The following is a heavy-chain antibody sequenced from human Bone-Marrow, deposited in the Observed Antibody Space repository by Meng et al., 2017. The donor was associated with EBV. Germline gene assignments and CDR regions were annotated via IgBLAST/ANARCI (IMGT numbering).Heavy chain of an antibody. J-gene: IGHJ4*02. CDR3: ASESGRGYTPDY. Sequence: QVQLGHVGAEVKKHGSSVKVSCKTSGGTFSSDAVSWVRQAPGQGLEWLGGLIPMSGAPNYAQKFQGRVTITADESTSTHYMDLSSLSSEDTAVYYCASESGRGYTPDYWGQGTLVTVSS. CDR1: GGTFSSDA. D-gene: IGHD3-10*01. V-gene: IGHV1-69*01. CDR2: LIPMSGAP.